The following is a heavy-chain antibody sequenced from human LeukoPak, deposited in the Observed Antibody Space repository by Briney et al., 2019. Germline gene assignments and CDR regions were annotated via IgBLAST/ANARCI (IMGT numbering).Heavy chain of an antibody. CDR1: GFTFSSYA. CDR2: ISGSGGST. V-gene: IGHV3-23*01. D-gene: IGHD3-22*01. J-gene: IGHJ4*02. Sequence: GGSLRLSCAASGFTFSSYAMSWVRQAPGKGLEWVSAISGSGGSTYYADSVKGRFTISRDNSKNTLYLQMNSLRAEDTAVYYCAKDPAAVCYDSSGCDYWGQGTLVTVSS. CDR3: AKDPAAVCYDSSGCDY.